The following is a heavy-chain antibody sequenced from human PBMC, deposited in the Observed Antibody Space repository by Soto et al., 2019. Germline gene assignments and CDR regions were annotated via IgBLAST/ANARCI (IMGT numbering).Heavy chain of an antibody. V-gene: IGHV4-30-4*02. CDR2: IYYSGST. CDR3: ARYYYDSSGYPADAFDI. CDR1: GGSISSGDYY. Sequence: PSDTLSLTSTDSGGSISSGDYYWSWIRQPPGKGLEWIGYIYYSGSTYYNPSLKSRITISVDTSKNQFSLKLSSVTAADTAVYYCARYYYDSSGYPADAFDIWGQGTMVTVSS. J-gene: IGHJ3*02. D-gene: IGHD3-22*01.